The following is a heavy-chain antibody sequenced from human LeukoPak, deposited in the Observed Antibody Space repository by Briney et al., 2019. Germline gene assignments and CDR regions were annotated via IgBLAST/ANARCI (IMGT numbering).Heavy chain of an antibody. CDR2: IYYSGST. CDR1: GGSISSYY. J-gene: IGHJ5*02. Sequence: SETLSLTCTVSGGSISSYYWSWIRQPPGKGLEWIGYIYYSGSTNCNPSLKSRVTISVDTSKNQFSLKLSSVTAADTAVYYCARALRANWFDPWGQGTLVTVSS. CDR3: ARALRANWFDP. V-gene: IGHV4-59*01.